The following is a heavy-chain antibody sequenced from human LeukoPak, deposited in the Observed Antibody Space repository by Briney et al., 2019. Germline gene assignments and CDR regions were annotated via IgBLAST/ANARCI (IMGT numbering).Heavy chain of an antibody. CDR1: GLTVSSSY. Sequence: PGGSLRLSCAASGLTVSSSYMSWVRQAPGKGLEWVSIIYNDGSTYYADSMKGRFTISRDNSKNTLYLQVNSLRAEDTAMYYCASDRVDTVMVTFDYWGQGTLVTVSS. V-gene: IGHV3-53*01. CDR2: IYNDGST. J-gene: IGHJ4*02. D-gene: IGHD5-18*01. CDR3: ASDRVDTVMVTFDY.